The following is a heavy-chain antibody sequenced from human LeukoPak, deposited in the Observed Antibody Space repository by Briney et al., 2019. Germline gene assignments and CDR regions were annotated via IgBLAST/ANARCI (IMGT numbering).Heavy chain of an antibody. V-gene: IGHV4-59*01. CDR2: IYYSGST. Sequence: PSETLSLTCAVYGGSFSGYYWSWIRQSPGKGLECIGYIYYSGSTNYNPSLKSRVTISVDTSKNQFSLKLSSVTAADTAVYYCARAVQLERPPPLIGYYYMDVWGKGTTVTVSS. D-gene: IGHD1-1*01. J-gene: IGHJ6*03. CDR1: GGSFSGYY. CDR3: ARAVQLERPPPLIGYYYMDV.